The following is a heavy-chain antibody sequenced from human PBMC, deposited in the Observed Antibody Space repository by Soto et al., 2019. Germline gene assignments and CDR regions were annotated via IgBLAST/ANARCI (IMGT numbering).Heavy chain of an antibody. V-gene: IGHV3-13*01. CDR3: ARGGYGSGSYYGGHRIDEYYGMDV. Sequence: GGSLRLSCAASGFTFSSYDMHWVRQATGKGLEWVSAIGTAGDTYYPGSVKGRFTISRENAKNSLYLQMNSLRAEDTAVYYCARGGYGSGSYYGGHRIDEYYGMDVWGQGTTVTVSS. CDR1: GFTFSSYD. D-gene: IGHD3-10*01. CDR2: IGTAGDT. J-gene: IGHJ6*02.